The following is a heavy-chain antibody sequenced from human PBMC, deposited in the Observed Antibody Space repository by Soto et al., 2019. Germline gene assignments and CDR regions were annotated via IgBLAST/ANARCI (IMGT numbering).Heavy chain of an antibody. Sequence: QVQLVESGGGVVQPGRSLRLSCAASGFTFNNYAMHWVRQAPGKGLEWVAFISYDGTNKYYADSVTGRFTISRDNSRNTLYLQMNSLRAEYTAVYYCARGDGYIYGNTFDSWGQGTLVTVSS. CDR3: ARGDGYIYGNTFDS. V-gene: IGHV3-30-3*01. J-gene: IGHJ4*02. D-gene: IGHD5-18*01. CDR2: ISYDGTNK. CDR1: GFTFNNYA.